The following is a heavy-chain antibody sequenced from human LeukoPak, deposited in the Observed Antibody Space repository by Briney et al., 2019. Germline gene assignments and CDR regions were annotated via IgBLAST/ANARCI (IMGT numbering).Heavy chain of an antibody. D-gene: IGHD6-13*01. Sequence: GGSLRLSCAASGFTFSDHYMSWIRQAPGKGLEWVSYISTFSRYTSYADSVKGRFTISRDNAKNSLFLQMNSLRAEDTAVYYCARGGISAAGTFDPWGQGTMVTVSS. CDR3: ARGGISAAGTFDP. J-gene: IGHJ5*02. CDR2: ISTFSRYT. CDR1: GFTFSDHY. V-gene: IGHV3-11*06.